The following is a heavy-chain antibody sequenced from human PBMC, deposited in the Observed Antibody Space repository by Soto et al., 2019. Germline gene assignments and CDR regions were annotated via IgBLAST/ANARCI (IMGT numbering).Heavy chain of an antibody. Sequence: QVQLQESGPGLVKPSGTLSLTCAVSGGSISGINWWYWVRQPPGKGLEWIGEIYHSGSTHYNPSLKSRVXXXXXXSXXXXXXNLSXVTAXXXXVYYCARFGGGMDVWGQGTTVTVSS. J-gene: IGHJ6*02. CDR1: GGSISGINW. D-gene: IGHD3-10*01. CDR3: ARFGGGMDV. CDR2: IYHSGST. V-gene: IGHV4-4*02.